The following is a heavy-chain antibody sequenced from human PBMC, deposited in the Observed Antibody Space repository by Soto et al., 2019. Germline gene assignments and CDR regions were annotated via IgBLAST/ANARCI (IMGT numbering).Heavy chain of an antibody. CDR3: ARGPITGTTRAFDY. D-gene: IGHD1-7*01. CDR2: IYYSGST. Sequence: QVQPQESGPGLVKPSQTLSLTCTVSGGSISSGGYYWSWIRQHPGKGLEWIGYIYYSGSTYYNPSLKSRVTISVDTSKNQFSLKLSSVTAADTAVYYCARGPITGTTRAFDYWGQGTLVTVSS. CDR1: GGSISSGGYY. V-gene: IGHV4-31*03. J-gene: IGHJ4*02.